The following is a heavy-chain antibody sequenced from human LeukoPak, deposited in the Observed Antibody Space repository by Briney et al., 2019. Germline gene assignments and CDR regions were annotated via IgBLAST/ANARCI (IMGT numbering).Heavy chain of an antibody. D-gene: IGHD4-11*01. V-gene: IGHV3-23*01. CDR2: ISGSGGNT. Sequence: PGGSLRLSCAASGFTFSSYAMSWVRQAPGKGLEWVSAISGSGGNTFYADSVKGRFTISRDNSKNTLYLQMNSLRAEDTAVYYCAKYVTTLMTPLDYWGQGTLVTVSS. CDR3: AKYVTTLMTPLDY. CDR1: GFTFSSYA. J-gene: IGHJ4*02.